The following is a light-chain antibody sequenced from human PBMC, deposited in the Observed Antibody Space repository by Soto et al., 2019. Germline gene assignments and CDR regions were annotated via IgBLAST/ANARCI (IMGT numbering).Light chain of an antibody. CDR1: QSVSSSY. CDR3: QQYGSSPTT. J-gene: IGKJ1*01. V-gene: IGKV3-20*01. Sequence: EIVLTQSAGTLSLSPGERATLSCGASQSVSSSYLAWYQQKPGQAPRPLIYGASTRATGIPARVSGSGSGTEFTLTISSLEPEDFAVYYCQQYGSSPTTFGQGTKVDIK. CDR2: GAS.